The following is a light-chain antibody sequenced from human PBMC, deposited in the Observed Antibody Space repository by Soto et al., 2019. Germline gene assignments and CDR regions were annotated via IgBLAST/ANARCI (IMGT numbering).Light chain of an antibody. V-gene: IGLV2-14*01. CDR3: SSYTSSNPVL. CDR2: EVS. J-gene: IGLJ2*01. CDR1: SSDVGGYNY. Sequence: QSALTQPASVSGSPGQSITISCTGTSSDVGGYNYVSWYQQNPGKAPKLMIYEVSNRPSGVSDRFSGSKSGNTASLTISGLQAEDEADYYCSSYTSSNPVLFGGGTKVTVL.